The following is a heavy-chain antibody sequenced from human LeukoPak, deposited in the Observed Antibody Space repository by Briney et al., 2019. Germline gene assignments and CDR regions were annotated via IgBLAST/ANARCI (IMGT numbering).Heavy chain of an antibody. CDR2: IYSGGST. CDR3: ARDREFYNGYYLLDY. V-gene: IGHV3-53*01. CDR1: GFTVSSNY. D-gene: IGHD2/OR15-2a*01. J-gene: IGHJ4*02. Sequence: GGSLRLSCAASGFTVSSNYMSWVRQAPGKGLEWVSVIYSGGSTYYADSVKGRFTISRDNSKNTLHLQMNSLRAEDTAVYYCARDREFYNGYYLLDYWGQGTLVTVSS.